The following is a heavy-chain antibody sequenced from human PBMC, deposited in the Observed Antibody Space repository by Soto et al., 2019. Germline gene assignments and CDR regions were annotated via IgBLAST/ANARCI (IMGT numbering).Heavy chain of an antibody. Sequence: SVKVSCKASGGTFSSYAISWVRQAPGQGLEWMGGIIPIFGTANYAQKFQGRVTITADESTSTAYMELSSLRSEDTAVYYCARPTYYDFWSGYTPRLDYYGMDVWGQGTTVTVSS. CDR3: ARPTYYDFWSGYTPRLDYYGMDV. CDR2: IIPIFGTA. D-gene: IGHD3-3*01. J-gene: IGHJ6*02. CDR1: GGTFSSYA. V-gene: IGHV1-69*13.